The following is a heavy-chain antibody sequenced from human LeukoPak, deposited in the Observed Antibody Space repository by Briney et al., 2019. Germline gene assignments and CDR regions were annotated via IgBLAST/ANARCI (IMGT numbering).Heavy chain of an antibody. CDR1: GGSISIYY. J-gene: IGHJ6*02. D-gene: IGHD1-26*01. CDR2: IYYSGST. CDR3: ARGGTVRNGMDV. V-gene: IGHV4-59*01. Sequence: SETLSLTCTVSGGSISIYYCSWIRQPPGKGLEWMGYIYYSGSTNYNPSLKSRVTISVDTSRNQFSLKLSSVTAADTAVYYCARGGTVRNGMDVWGQGTTVTVSS.